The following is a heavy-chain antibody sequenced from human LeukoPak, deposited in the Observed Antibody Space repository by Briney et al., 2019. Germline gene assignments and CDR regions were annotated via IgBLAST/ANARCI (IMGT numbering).Heavy chain of an antibody. CDR2: IDPSDSYT. J-gene: IGHJ4*02. Sequence: GESLKISCKGSGYSFTSYWISWVRQMPGKGLEWMGRIDPSDSYTNYSPSFQGHVTLSADKSISTAYLQWSSLKASDTAMYYCARRCGSNSCPFDYWGQGTLVTVSS. CDR1: GYSFTSYW. CDR3: ARRCGSNSCPFDY. V-gene: IGHV5-10-1*01. D-gene: IGHD2-2*01.